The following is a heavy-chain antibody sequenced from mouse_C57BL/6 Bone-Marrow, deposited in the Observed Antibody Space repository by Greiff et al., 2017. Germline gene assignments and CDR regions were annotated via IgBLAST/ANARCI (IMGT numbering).Heavy chain of an antibody. J-gene: IGHJ3*01. V-gene: IGHV14-4*01. D-gene: IGHD1-1*01. CDR1: GFNIKDDY. CDR2: IDPANGDT. CDR3: TTYYGSP. Sequence: DVKLQESGAELVRPGASVKLSCTASGFNIKDDYMHWVKQRPEQGLEWIGWIDPANGDTEYASKFQGKATITADTSSNTAYLQLSSLTSEDTAVYYCTTYYGSPGGQGTLVTVSA.